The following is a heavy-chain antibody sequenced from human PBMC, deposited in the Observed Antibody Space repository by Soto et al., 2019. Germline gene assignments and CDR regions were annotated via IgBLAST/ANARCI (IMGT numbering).Heavy chain of an antibody. CDR2: IYYSGST. CDR1: GGSISSGDGY. CDR3: ARGVWVESAFDY. V-gene: IGHV4-31*03. J-gene: IGHJ4*02. D-gene: IGHD2-15*01. Sequence: PSETLSLTCTVSGGSISSGDGYWNWIRQSPRKGLEWIGYIYYSGSTYYNPSLKSRASISVDTSKNQVSLKLSSVTAADTAVYYCARGVWVESAFDYWGQGTRVTVSS.